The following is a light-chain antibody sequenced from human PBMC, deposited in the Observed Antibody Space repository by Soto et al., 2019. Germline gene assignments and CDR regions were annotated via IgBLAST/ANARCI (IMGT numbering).Light chain of an antibody. CDR3: QQYGSSPLT. CDR2: AAS. J-gene: IGKJ4*01. CDR1: QSISRN. Sequence: EIVMTQSPATLSVSPGERAPLSCRASQSISRNLAWYPQKPGQAPRLLIYAASTRATGLPARFSGSGSGTDFTLTISRLEPEDFAVYYCQQYGSSPLTFGGGTKVDI. V-gene: IGKV3-15*01.